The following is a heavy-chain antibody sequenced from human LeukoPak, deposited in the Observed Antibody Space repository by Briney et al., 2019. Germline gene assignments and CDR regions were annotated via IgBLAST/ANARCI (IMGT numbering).Heavy chain of an antibody. J-gene: IGHJ5*02. CDR3: ARGGINNWFDP. V-gene: IGHV4-61*08. CDR1: GGSISSGGYY. Sequence: SETLSLTCTVSGGSISSGGYYWSWIRQHPGKGLEWIGDIYYSGSTRYNPSLKSRVTISLDTSKNQFSLKLSSVTAADTAVYYCARGGINNWFDPWGQGTLVTVSS. D-gene: IGHD3-16*01. CDR2: IYYSGST.